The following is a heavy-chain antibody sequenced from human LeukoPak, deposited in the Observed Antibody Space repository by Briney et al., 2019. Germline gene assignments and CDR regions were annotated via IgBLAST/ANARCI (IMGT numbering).Heavy chain of an antibody. CDR2: ISAYNGNT. Sequence: ASVKVSCKASGHTFTSYGISWVRQAPGQGLEWMGWISAYNGNTNYAQKLQGRVTVTTDTSTSTAYMELRSLRSDDTAVYYCARDHAPHESLPYNWFDPWGQGTLVTVSS. J-gene: IGHJ5*02. CDR3: ARDHAPHESLPYNWFDP. V-gene: IGHV1-18*01. CDR1: GHTFTSYG. D-gene: IGHD2-2*01.